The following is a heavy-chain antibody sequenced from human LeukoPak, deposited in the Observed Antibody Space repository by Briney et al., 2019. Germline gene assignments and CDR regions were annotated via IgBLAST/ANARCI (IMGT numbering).Heavy chain of an antibody. J-gene: IGHJ3*02. CDR1: GYAFTSYG. Sequence: ASVRVSCKASGYAFTSYGISWVRQAPGQGLEWMGWISAYNGNTNYAPKLQGRVTMTTDTSTSTAYMELRSLRSDDTAVYYCAREDCSGGSCYSLSLTPVFHVFDIWGQGTMVTVSS. CDR2: ISAYNGNT. V-gene: IGHV1-18*01. D-gene: IGHD2-15*01. CDR3: AREDCSGGSCYSLSLTPVFHVFDI.